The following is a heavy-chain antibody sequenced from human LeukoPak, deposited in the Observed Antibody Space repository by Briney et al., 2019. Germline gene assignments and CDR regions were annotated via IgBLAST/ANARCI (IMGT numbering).Heavy chain of an antibody. J-gene: IGHJ5*02. CDR3: ARAYRKWFDP. CDR1: GYTFTGYY. V-gene: IGHV1-18*04. Sequence: ASVKVSCKASGYTFTGYYMHWVRQAPGQGLEWMGWISAYTGNTNYAQKLQGRVTMTTDTSTSTAYMELRSLRSDDAAVYYCARAYRKWFDPWGQGTLVTVSS. CDR2: ISAYTGNT.